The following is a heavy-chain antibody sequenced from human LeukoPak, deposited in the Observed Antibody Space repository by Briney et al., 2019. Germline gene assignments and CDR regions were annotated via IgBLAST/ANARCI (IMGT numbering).Heavy chain of an antibody. CDR2: IHYSGST. CDR1: GGSISSYY. D-gene: IGHD3-22*01. V-gene: IGHV4-59*01. J-gene: IGHJ4*02. Sequence: SETLSLTCTVSGGSISSYYWSWIRQPPGKGLEWIGYIHYSGSTNYNPSLKSRVAISVDTSKNQFSLKLSSVTAADTAVYYCARAEYYYDSSGYYPWYFDYWGQGTLVTVSS. CDR3: ARAEYYYDSSGYYPWYFDY.